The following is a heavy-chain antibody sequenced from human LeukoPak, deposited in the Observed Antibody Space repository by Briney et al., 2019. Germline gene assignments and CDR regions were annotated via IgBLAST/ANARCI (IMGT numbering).Heavy chain of an antibody. CDR2: ISRSGGTI. Sequence: GGSLRLSCAASGFTFSNYNMNWVRQAPGKGLEWVSYISRSGGTIYYADSVKGRFTISRDNAKNSLYLQMNSLRAEDTAVYYCAKDFWSGYYVGYFDYWGQGTLVTVSS. D-gene: IGHD3-3*01. CDR3: AKDFWSGYYVGYFDY. J-gene: IGHJ4*02. CDR1: GFTFSNYN. V-gene: IGHV3-48*04.